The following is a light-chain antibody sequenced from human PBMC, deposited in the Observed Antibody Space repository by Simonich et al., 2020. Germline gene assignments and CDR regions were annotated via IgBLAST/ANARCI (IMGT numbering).Light chain of an antibody. CDR1: SSDVGGYNY. J-gene: IGLJ3*02. CDR2: DVS. Sequence: QSALTQPASVSGSPGQSITISCTGTSSDVGGYNYVSWYQQHPGKAPKLMIYDVSKRPAGVSKRFSGYKSGNTASRTISGLQAEDEADYYCSSYTSSSTWVFGGGTKLTVL. CDR3: SSYTSSSTWV. V-gene: IGLV2-14*01.